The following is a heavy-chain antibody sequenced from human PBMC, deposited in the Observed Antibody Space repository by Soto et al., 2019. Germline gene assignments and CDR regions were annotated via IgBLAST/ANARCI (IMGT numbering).Heavy chain of an antibody. CDR2: IWYDGSNK. Sequence: QVQLVESGGGVVQPGRSLRLSCAASGFTFSSYGMHWVRQAPGKGLEWVAVIWYDGSNKYYADSVKGRFTISRDNYKNTLYMQMNSLRAEDRAVYYCARERRGDTADYWGEGTLVTVSS. J-gene: IGHJ4*02. V-gene: IGHV3-33*01. CDR1: GFTFSSYG. D-gene: IGHD5-18*01. CDR3: ARERRGDTADY.